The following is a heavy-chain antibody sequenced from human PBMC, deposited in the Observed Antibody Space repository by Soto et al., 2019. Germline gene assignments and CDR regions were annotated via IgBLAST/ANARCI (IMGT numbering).Heavy chain of an antibody. CDR1: GFTFSTYS. Sequence: GGSLRLSCAASGFTFSTYSINWVRQAPGKGLEWISYISDNGSVIYYADAAKGRFTISRDNAKNSLYLQMNSLRDEDTAVYYCARDRDTYCSKGICSGPYFDYWGQGTLVTVSS. CDR3: ARDRDTYCSKGICSGPYFDY. J-gene: IGHJ4*02. CDR2: ISDNGSVI. V-gene: IGHV3-48*02. D-gene: IGHD2-8*01.